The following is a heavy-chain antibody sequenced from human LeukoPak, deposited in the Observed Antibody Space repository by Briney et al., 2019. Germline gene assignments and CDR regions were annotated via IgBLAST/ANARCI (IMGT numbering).Heavy chain of an antibody. D-gene: IGHD4-17*01. CDR2: INGAGSSI. V-gene: IGHV3-74*01. Sequence: GGSLRLSCAASGFTFSSYWMHWVRQTPGKGLVWVSRINGAGSSISYADSVKGRVTISRDNAKNTLYLQMNNLRAEDTAVYYCARGGDYENDYWGQGTLVTVSS. J-gene: IGHJ4*02. CDR3: ARGGDYENDY. CDR1: GFTFSSYW.